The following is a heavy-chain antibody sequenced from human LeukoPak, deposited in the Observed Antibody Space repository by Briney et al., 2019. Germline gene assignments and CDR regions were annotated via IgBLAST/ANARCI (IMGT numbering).Heavy chain of an antibody. Sequence: SETLSLTCTVSGGSISSGGYYWSWIRQHPGKGLEWIGYIYYSGSTYYNPSLKSRVTISVDTSRNQFSLKLSSVTAADTAVYYCARTRWGIVVVPAAGPYYYYYMDVWGKGTTVTVSS. CDR1: GGSISSGGYY. D-gene: IGHD2-2*01. V-gene: IGHV4-31*03. CDR3: ARTRWGIVVVPAAGPYYYYYMDV. CDR2: IYYSGST. J-gene: IGHJ6*03.